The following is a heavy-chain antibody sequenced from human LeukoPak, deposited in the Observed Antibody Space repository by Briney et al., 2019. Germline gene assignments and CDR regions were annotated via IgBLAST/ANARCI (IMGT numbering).Heavy chain of an antibody. V-gene: IGHV4-39*01. D-gene: IGHD3-16*01. CDR2: INYSGIT. Sequence: SETLSLTCTVSGGSISSSGYYWGWIRQPPGKGLEYIGDINYSGITNYDPSLKSRVTISVDPSTNQFSLRLTSVTAADTALYYCARQKPSTFRQHGRGRPFDSWGQGTLVTVSS. J-gene: IGHJ4*02. CDR1: GGSISSSGYY. CDR3: ARQKPSTFRQHGRGRPFDS.